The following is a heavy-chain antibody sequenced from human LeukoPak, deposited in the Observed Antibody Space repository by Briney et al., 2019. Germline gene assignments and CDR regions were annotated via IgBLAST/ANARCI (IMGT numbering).Heavy chain of an antibody. CDR1: GIIFNTYW. CDR2: INTDGSST. D-gene: IGHD3/OR15-3a*01. V-gene: IGHV3-74*01. CDR3: VRDVRGIGPDYYYMDV. J-gene: IGHJ6*03. Sequence: GGSLRLSCAASGIIFNTYWMHWVRQAPGKGLVWVARINTDGSSTTYADSVKGRFTISRDNAKNTLYLQMNSLRAEDTAVYYCVRDVRGIGPDYYYMDVWGKGTTVTVSS.